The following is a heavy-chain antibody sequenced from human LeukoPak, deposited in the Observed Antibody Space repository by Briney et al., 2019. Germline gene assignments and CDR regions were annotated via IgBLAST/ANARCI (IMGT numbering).Heavy chain of an antibody. Sequence: PSETLSLTCTVSGGSISSYYWSWIRQPPGKGLEWIGYIYYSGSTNYNPSLKSRVTISVDTSKNQFSLKLSSVTAADTAVYYCARVPRIATNYYGVDVWGQGTTVTVSS. J-gene: IGHJ6*02. D-gene: IGHD6-13*01. CDR2: IYYSGST. V-gene: IGHV4-59*01. CDR1: GGSISSYY. CDR3: ARVPRIATNYYGVDV.